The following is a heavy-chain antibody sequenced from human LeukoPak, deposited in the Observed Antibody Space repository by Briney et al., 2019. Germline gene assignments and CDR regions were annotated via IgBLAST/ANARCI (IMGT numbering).Heavy chain of an antibody. D-gene: IGHD1-1*01. V-gene: IGHV3-13*01. CDR3: ARSGPTTNRFDP. Sequence: PGGSLRLSCAASGFTFSSYDMHWVRQATGKGLEWVSAIGTAGDTYYPGSVKGRFTISRENAKNSLYLQMNSLSAGDTAVYYCARSGPTTNRFDPWGQGTLVTVSS. CDR1: GFTFSSYD. CDR2: IGTAGDT. J-gene: IGHJ5*02.